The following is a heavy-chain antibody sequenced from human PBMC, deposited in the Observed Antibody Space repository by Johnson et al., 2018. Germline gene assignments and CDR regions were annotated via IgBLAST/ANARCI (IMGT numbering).Heavy chain of an antibody. Sequence: QVQLVESGAEVKKPGASVKVSCKASGYSFPTSDINWVRQATGQGLEWMGWMNTNSGHTGPAQKFKGRVTMTRDTSIRTAYMELSRLRSEDTAVYYGAMARDVGGTGFKHWGQGTLVTVSS. J-gene: IGHJ1*01. CDR2: MNTNSGHT. V-gene: IGHV1-8*01. CDR1: GYSFPTSD. D-gene: IGHD4-23*01. CDR3: AMARDVGGTGFKH.